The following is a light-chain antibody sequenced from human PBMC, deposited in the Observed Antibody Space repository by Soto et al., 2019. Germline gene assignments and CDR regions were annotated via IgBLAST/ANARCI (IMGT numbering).Light chain of an antibody. CDR3: QKYDKWPYT. V-gene: IGKV3D-15*01. Sequence: ENVLTQSPATLSVSPGERATLSCRTSQIIGTNLAWYQQKPGQAPRLLIYGAFIRAPGFPVRFRGTGSGSEFTLTISSLQTEDGALYYCQKYDKWPYTFGQGTK. CDR1: QIIGTN. J-gene: IGKJ2*01. CDR2: GAF.